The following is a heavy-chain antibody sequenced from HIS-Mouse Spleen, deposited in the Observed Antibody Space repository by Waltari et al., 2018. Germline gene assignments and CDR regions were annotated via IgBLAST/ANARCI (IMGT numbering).Heavy chain of an antibody. CDR2: IYWDDDK. CDR3: AHLQYSGSYKPFDY. Sequence: QITLKESGPTLVKPTQTLTLTCTFSGFSLSTSGVGVGLIRQPPGKALEWLALIYWDDDKRNSPALKSRRTITKDTSKNQVVLTMTNMDPVDTATYYCAHLQYSGSYKPFDYWGQGTLVTVSS. D-gene: IGHD1-26*01. CDR1: GFSLSTSGVG. J-gene: IGHJ4*02. V-gene: IGHV2-5*02.